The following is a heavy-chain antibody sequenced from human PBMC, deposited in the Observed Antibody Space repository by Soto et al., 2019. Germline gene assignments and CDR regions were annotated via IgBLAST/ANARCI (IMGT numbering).Heavy chain of an antibody. CDR1: GDSFTNSGYY. CDR2: IFHSGTT. CDR3: ARDTTYMVVPYYYYGMDV. D-gene: IGHD2-21*01. J-gene: IGHJ6*02. V-gene: IGHV4-38-2*02. Sequence: SETLSLTCTVSGDSFTNSGYYWGWIRQPPGKGLEWIGSIFHSGTTYYNPSLKSRVTISVDTSKNQFSLTLDSVTAADTAVYYCARDTTYMVVPYYYYGMDVWGQGTTVTVSS.